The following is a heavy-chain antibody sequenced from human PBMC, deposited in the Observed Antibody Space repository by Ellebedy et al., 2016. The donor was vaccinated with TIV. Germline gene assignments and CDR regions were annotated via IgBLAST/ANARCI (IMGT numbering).Heavy chain of an antibody. V-gene: IGHV4-39*01. CDR2: VYYRGNI. Sequence: MPGGSLRLSCTVSGGSISSSGVYWGWIRQSPAKGLEWIGSVYYRGNIFYNPSLRDRVTVSVDTARDQFSLKLSSVTAADSAVYYCARRGDGGSSYGHFDSWGQGTLVTVSS. CDR1: GGSISSSGVY. D-gene: IGHD5-18*01. J-gene: IGHJ4*02. CDR3: ARRGDGGSSYGHFDS.